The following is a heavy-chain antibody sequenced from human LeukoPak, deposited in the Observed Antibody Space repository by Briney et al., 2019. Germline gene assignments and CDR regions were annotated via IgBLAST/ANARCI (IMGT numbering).Heavy chain of an antibody. CDR3: AREALLWFGEKYYFDY. Sequence: GGSLRLSCAASGFTFSSFTMYWVRQTPGRGLEWLAVISYDGSGKIYRDSVKGRFTISRDNSKNTLYLQMTSLRAEDTAVYYCAREALLWFGEKYYFDYWGQGTLVTVSS. D-gene: IGHD3-10*01. J-gene: IGHJ4*02. CDR2: ISYDGSGK. V-gene: IGHV3-30-3*01. CDR1: GFTFSSFT.